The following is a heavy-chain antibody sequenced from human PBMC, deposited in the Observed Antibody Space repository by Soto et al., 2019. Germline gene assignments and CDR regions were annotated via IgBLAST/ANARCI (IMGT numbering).Heavy chain of an antibody. CDR1: GFTFRRHG. CDR2: IWYDGSNK. CDR3: ARELDGAKTAAFDF. J-gene: IGHJ4*02. D-gene: IGHD1-1*01. V-gene: IGHV3-33*01. Sequence: QVQLVESGGGVVQPGRSLRLSCAASGFTFRRHGMHWVRQAPGKGLEWVAVIWYDGSNKYYADSVKGRFNISRDNSKNTLWLQMNSLRVEDTAVYYCARELDGAKTAAFDFWGQGNLVTVSS.